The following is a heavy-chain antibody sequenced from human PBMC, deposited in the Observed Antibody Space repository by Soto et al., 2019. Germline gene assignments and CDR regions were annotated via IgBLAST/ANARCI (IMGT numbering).Heavy chain of an antibody. D-gene: IGHD6-19*01. CDR3: ARQGYSSGWYADY. CDR1: GGSISSSSYY. V-gene: IGHV4-39*01. CDR2: IYYSGST. Sequence: SETLSLTCTVSGGSISSSSYYWGWIHQPPGKGLEWIGSIYYSGSTYYNPSLKSRVTISVDTSKNQFSLKLSSVTAADTAVYYCARQGYSSGWYADYWGQGTLVTVSS. J-gene: IGHJ4*02.